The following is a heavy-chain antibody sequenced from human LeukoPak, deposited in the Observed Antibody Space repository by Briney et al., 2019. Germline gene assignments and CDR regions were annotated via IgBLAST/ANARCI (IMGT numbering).Heavy chain of an antibody. V-gene: IGHV3-7*01. Sequence: GGSLRLSCAASGFNFGTYWMSWVRQAPGTGLEWVANIKQDGSEKNYVDSVKGRFTISRDNAKNSLYLQMNSLRAEDTAVYYCAKEPASSGWFDPWGQGTLVAVSS. D-gene: IGHD6-19*01. CDR2: IKQDGSEK. CDR1: GFNFGTYW. J-gene: IGHJ5*02. CDR3: AKEPASSGWFDP.